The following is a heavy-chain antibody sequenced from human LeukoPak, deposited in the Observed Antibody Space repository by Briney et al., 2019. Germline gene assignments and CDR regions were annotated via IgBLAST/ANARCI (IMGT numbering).Heavy chain of an antibody. D-gene: IGHD1-26*01. CDR3: ARGKWEPLDY. V-gene: IGHV3-48*03. Sequence: GGSLRLSCAASGFTFSSYEMNWVRQAPGKGLEWVSYISSSGRTKYYADSVKGRFTISRDNAKNSLYLQMNSLRAEDTAVYYCARGKWEPLDYWGQGTLVTASS. CDR1: GFTFSSYE. CDR2: ISSSGRTK. J-gene: IGHJ4*02.